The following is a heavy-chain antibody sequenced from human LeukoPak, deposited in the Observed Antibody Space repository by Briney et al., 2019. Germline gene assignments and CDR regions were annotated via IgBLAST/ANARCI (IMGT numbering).Heavy chain of an antibody. CDR1: GDSVSSNSAA. V-gene: IGHV6-1*01. CDR3: ARKGTVTTPFDY. CDR2: TYYRFKWIS. J-gene: IGHJ4*02. Sequence: SQTLSLTCAISGDSVSSNSAAWNWIRQSPSRGLEWLGRTYYRFKWISDYAVSVKSRITINADTSKNQFSLQVNSVTPEDTAVYYCARKGTVTTPFDYWGQGILVTVSS. D-gene: IGHD1/OR15-1a*01.